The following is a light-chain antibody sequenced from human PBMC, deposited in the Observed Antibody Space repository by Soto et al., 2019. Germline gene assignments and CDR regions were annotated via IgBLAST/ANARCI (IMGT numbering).Light chain of an antibody. CDR2: KAS. V-gene: IGKV1-5*03. J-gene: IGKJ1*01. CDR3: QQYNVYSWT. Sequence: DIQMTQSPSTLSASVGDRVTITCRASQSISSWLAWYQQKPGKAPKLLIYKASNLESGVPSRFSGSGSGTEFTLTISSLQPDDFATYYCQQYNVYSWTFGQGTEVESK. CDR1: QSISSW.